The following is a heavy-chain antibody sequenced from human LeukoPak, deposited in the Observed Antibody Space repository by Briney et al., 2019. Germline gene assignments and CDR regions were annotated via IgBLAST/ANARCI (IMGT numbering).Heavy chain of an antibody. D-gene: IGHD4-17*01. CDR3: ARVSPNTVTTLQYFDY. CDR1: GGTFSSYA. CDR2: IIPIFGTA. V-gene: IGHV1-69*13. Sequence: SVKVSCKASGGTFSSYAIGWVRQAPGQGLEWMGGIIPIFGTANYAQKFQGRVTITADESTSTAYMELSSLRAEDTAVYYCARVSPNTVTTLQYFDYWGQGILVTVSS. J-gene: IGHJ4*02.